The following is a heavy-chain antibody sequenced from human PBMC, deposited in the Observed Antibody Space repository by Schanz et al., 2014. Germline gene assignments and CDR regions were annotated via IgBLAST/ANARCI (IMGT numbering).Heavy chain of an antibody. Sequence: QVQLVQSGAELKKPGASVKVSCKASGYTFTSDSMHWVRQAPGQGLEWMGMINPSGGSTTYAQKFQGRVTMTRDTSTGTAYMELRSLRSDDTALYYCTRGGYSYALSAFDIWGQGTMVTVSS. V-gene: IGHV1-46*01. CDR2: INPSGGST. J-gene: IGHJ3*02. D-gene: IGHD5-18*01. CDR3: TRGGYSYALSAFDI. CDR1: GYTFTSDS.